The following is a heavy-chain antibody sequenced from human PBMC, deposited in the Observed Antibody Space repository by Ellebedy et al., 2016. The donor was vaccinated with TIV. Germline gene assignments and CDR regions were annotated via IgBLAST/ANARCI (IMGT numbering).Heavy chain of an antibody. V-gene: IGHV3-64*01. Sequence: AGSLRLSCAASGFIFSPSVMQWVRQAPGKGLEFVSAISGNGATTFYANSVKGRFTISRDSSKNTLYLQMGSLRAEDMAVYYCERERGGGYSDSWGQGTLVTVSS. J-gene: IGHJ4*02. CDR2: ISGNGATT. D-gene: IGHD2-15*01. CDR1: GFIFSPSV. CDR3: ERERGGGYSDS.